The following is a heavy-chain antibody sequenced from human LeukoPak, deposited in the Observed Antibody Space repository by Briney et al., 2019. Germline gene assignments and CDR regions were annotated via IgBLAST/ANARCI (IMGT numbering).Heavy chain of an antibody. D-gene: IGHD2-2*01. CDR3: ARDHAYRADY. CDR1: GFTFSNDW. J-gene: IGHJ4*02. CDR2: INQDESKK. Sequence: GGSLRLSCAASGFTFSNDWMCWVRQAPGKGLEWVANINQDESKKYHADSVKGRFTISRDNAKNSLYLQMSSLTAEDTAIYYCARDHAYRADYWGQGTLVTVSS. V-gene: IGHV3-7*01.